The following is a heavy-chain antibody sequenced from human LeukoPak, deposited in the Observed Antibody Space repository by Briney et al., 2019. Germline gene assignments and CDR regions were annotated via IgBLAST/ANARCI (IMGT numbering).Heavy chain of an antibody. CDR2: ISGSGDRT. V-gene: IGHV3-23*01. CDR1: GFIFSSCA. D-gene: IGHD6-13*01. Sequence: TGGSLRLSCAASGFIFSSCAMSWVRQAPGKGPEWVSVISGSGDRTYYADSVKGRFTISRDNSKNTLSLQMNSLRVEDAAVYYCVKTGDASTWYPRDWFDPWGQGTLVTVSS. J-gene: IGHJ5*02. CDR3: VKTGDASTWYPRDWFDP.